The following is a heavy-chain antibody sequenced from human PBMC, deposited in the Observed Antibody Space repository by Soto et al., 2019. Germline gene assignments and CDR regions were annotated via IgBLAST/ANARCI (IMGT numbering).Heavy chain of an antibody. CDR3: ARGAMVDFWSGPGYNWFDP. J-gene: IGHJ5*02. V-gene: IGHV1-3*01. D-gene: IGHD3-3*01. Sequence: EASVNVSCKASGDTFTSYAMHWVRQAPGPRLEWMGWINAGNGNTKYSQKFQGRVTITRDTSASTAYMELSSLRSEDTAVYYCARGAMVDFWSGPGYNWFDPWGQGTLVTVSS. CDR2: INAGNGNT. CDR1: GDTFTSYA.